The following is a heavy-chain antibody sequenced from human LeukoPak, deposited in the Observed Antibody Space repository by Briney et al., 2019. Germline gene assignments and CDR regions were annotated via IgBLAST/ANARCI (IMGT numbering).Heavy chain of an antibody. CDR1: GDSFSSGDYD. V-gene: IGHV4-30-4*08. CDR2: IYSSGST. J-gene: IGHJ3*02. Sequence: SQTLSLTCSVSGDSFSSGDYDWGWLRQPPGRGVEWVGYIYSSGSTYYNPSLKSRVTISVDTSKNQFSLKLSSVTAADTAVYYCARDGNAMVRGYAFEIWGQGTMVTVSS. CDR3: ARDGNAMVRGYAFEI. D-gene: IGHD3-10*01.